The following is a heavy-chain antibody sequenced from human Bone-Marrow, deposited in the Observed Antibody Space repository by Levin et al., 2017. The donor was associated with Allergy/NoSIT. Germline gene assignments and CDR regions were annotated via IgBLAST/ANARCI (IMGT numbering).Heavy chain of an antibody. CDR2: ISTYNGNT. CDR1: GYTFSTYG. CDR3: ARGRGVPASDY. Sequence: ASVKVSCKASGYTFSTYGITWVRQAPGQGLEWMGWISTYNGNTNYAPKFQGRVTMTTDTFTSTGYMELRSLTSDDTAVYFCARGRGVPASDYWGQGTLVIVSS. J-gene: IGHJ4*02. D-gene: IGHD2-2*01. V-gene: IGHV1-18*01.